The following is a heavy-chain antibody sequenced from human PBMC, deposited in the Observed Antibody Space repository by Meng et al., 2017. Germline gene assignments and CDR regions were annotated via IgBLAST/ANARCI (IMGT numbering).Heavy chain of an antibody. CDR3: AKDLIIVGATTRFTDYFDY. V-gene: IGHV3-23*01. CDR1: GFTFSSYA. D-gene: IGHD1-26*01. CDR2: ISGSGGST. Sequence: GESLKISCAASGFTFSSYAMSWVRQAPGKGLEWVSAISGSGGSTYYADSVQGRFTISRDNSKNTLYLKMNSLRDEDTAVYYCAKDLIIVGATTRFTDYFDYWGQGTLVTVSS. J-gene: IGHJ4*02.